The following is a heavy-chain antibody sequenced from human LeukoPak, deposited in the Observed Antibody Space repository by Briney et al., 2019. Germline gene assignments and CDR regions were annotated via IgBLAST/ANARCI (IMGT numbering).Heavy chain of an antibody. Sequence: ASVKLSCKASGYTFTSYHMHCVRQAPGQGIEWMGIINPSGGSTSYAQKFQGRVTMTRDTSTSTVYMELSSLRSEDTAVYYCAREVVAGTSTLFVDYWGQGTLVTVSS. CDR2: INPSGGST. V-gene: IGHV1-46*01. CDR3: AREVVAGTSTLFVDY. CDR1: GYTFTSYH. D-gene: IGHD6-19*01. J-gene: IGHJ4*02.